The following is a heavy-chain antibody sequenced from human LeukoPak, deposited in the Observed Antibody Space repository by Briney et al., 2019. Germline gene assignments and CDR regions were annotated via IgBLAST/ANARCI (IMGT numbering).Heavy chain of an antibody. V-gene: IGHV4-39*01. D-gene: IGHD2-2*01. J-gene: IGHJ3*02. CDR3: ARRYCSGNSCYLPSPFDI. CDR1: GGSMSSSTYY. Sequence: SETLSLTCTVSGGSMSSSTYYWGWIRQPPGKGLEWTGSIYYGGTTYYNPSLKSRVTISVDTSKNRFSLNLGSVTAADTAVYYCARRYCSGNSCYLPSPFDIWGQGTMVTVSS. CDR2: IYYGGTT.